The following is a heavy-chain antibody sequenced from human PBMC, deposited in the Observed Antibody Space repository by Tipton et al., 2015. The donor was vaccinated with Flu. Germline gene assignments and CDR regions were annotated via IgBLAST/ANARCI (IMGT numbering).Heavy chain of an antibody. D-gene: IGHD2/OR15-2a*01. CDR2: IYYSGST. CDR1: GGSTGSYY. CDR3: ASTIVLGSIRWFDP. J-gene: IGHJ5*02. V-gene: IGHV4-59*01. Sequence: TLSLTCTVSGGSTGSYYWSWIRQPPGKGLEWIGYIYYSGSTNYNPSLKSRVTISVDTSKNQFSLKLSSVTAADTAVYYCASTIVLGSIRWFDPWGQGTLVTVSS.